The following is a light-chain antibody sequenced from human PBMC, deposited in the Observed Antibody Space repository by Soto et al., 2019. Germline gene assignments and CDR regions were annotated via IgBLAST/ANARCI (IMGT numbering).Light chain of an antibody. J-gene: IGLJ2*01. Sequence: QSVLTQPPSVSAAPGQKVTISCSGSSSNIGNNYVSWYQQFPGTAPKLLIYDNNKRPSVIPDRFSGSKSGTSATLGITGLQTGDEADFYCGAWDSSLSAVVFGGGTKVTV. CDR1: SSNIGNNY. CDR3: GAWDSSLSAVV. CDR2: DNN. V-gene: IGLV1-51*01.